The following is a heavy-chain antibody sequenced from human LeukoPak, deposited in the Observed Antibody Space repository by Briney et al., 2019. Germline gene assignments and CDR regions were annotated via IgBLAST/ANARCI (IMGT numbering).Heavy chain of an antibody. Sequence: PSQTLSLTCTVSGGSISSGSYYWSWLRQPAGTGLEWIGRIYTSGSTNYNPSLKSRVTKSVDTSKNQFSLKLSSVTAADTAVYYCARDEVSGSSWYETFDYWGQGTLVTVSS. V-gene: IGHV4-61*02. J-gene: IGHJ4*02. D-gene: IGHD6-13*01. CDR3: ARDEVSGSSWYETFDY. CDR1: GGSISSGSYY. CDR2: IYTSGST.